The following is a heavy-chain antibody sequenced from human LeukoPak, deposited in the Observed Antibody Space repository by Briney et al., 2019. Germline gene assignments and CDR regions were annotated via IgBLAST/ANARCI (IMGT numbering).Heavy chain of an antibody. D-gene: IGHD4-17*01. V-gene: IGHV4-39*07. CDR3: ARSATVTTGYFDY. Sequence: IGSIYSNGNTYYNPSVKSRVTISVDTSKNQFSLKLTSVTAAETAVYYCARSATVTTGYFDYWGQGALVTVSS. J-gene: IGHJ4*02. CDR2: IYSNGNT.